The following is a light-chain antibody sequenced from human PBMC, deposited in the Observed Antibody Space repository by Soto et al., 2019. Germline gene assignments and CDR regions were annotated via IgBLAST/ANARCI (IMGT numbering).Light chain of an antibody. Sequence: QSALTQPASVSGSPGQSITISCTGTSSDVGGYNYVSWYQQHPGKAPKLTIYDVSNRPPGVSNRFSGSKSGNTASLTISGLQAEDEADYYCSSYTSSSTPVVFGGGTKLTVL. J-gene: IGLJ2*01. CDR2: DVS. V-gene: IGLV2-14*01. CDR1: SSDVGGYNY. CDR3: SSYTSSSTPVV.